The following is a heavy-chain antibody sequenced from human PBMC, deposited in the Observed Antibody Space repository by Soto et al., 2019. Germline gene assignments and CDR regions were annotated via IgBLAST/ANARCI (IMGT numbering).Heavy chain of an antibody. Sequence: QITLKESGPTLVKPTQTLTLTCTVSGFSLMTNGVGVGWFRQPPGKALEWRALIYRDDDKRYRPSLNSRVTLTKDNNKNQVVLTMTSMDPVDTATYYCAHTVARGAYWETFNYWGQGTLVTVSS. CDR3: AHTVARGAYWETFNY. CDR1: GFSLMTNGVG. CDR2: IYRDDDK. V-gene: IGHV2-5*02. J-gene: IGHJ4*02. D-gene: IGHD2-8*02.